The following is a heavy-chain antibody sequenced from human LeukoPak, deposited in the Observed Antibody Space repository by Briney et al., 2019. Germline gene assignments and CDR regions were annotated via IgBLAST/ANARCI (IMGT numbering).Heavy chain of an antibody. CDR3: ARAPTRPTLIVYDLYFDY. D-gene: IGHD3-22*01. Sequence: PGGSLRLSCVTSELNFSKIGMTWLRQAPGKGLEWVATMSGSGGSPFYADSVKARFTISRDNSKNTLYLEMNSLRVEDTAVYYCARAPTRPTLIVYDLYFDYWGQGSLVTVSS. V-gene: IGHV3-23*01. J-gene: IGHJ4*02. CDR2: MSGSGGSP. CDR1: ELNFSKIG.